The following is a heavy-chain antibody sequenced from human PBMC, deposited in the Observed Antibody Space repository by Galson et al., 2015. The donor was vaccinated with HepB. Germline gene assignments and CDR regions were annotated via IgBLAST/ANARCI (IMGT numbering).Heavy chain of an antibody. CDR2: IIPIFGTA. CDR1: GVTFSSSA. CDR3: ARALGGVIVVSKSAGWFDP. D-gene: IGHD3-16*02. V-gene: IGHV1-69*13. Sequence: SVKVSCKASGVTFSSSAISWVRQAPGQGLEWMGGIIPIFGTANYAQQFQGRVTITADESTSTVYMQLSSLRSEDTAVYYCARALGGVIVVSKSAGWFDPWGQGTLVTVSS. J-gene: IGHJ5*02.